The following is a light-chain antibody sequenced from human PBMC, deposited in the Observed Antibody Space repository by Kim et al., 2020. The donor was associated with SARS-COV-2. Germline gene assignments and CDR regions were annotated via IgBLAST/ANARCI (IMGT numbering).Light chain of an antibody. CDR2: GAS. J-gene: IGKJ2*01. V-gene: IGKV3-15*01. Sequence: EIVMTQSRATLSLSPGERATLSCRASQSVSSNLAWYQQKPGQAPRLLIYGASTRATGIPARFSGSGSGTEFTLTISSLQSEDFAVYYCQQYSNWPPFTFGQGTKLEI. CDR1: QSVSSN. CDR3: QQYSNWPPFT.